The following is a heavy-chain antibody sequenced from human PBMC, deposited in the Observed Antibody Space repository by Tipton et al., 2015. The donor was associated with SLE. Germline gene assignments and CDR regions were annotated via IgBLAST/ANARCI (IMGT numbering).Heavy chain of an antibody. J-gene: IGHJ4*02. CDR2: VQASGRT. Sequence: LRLSCTVSGDSVSSDGYYWTWFRQPPGKGLEWIGYVQASGRTNYSPSLKSRVIISIDRSQNQFSLNLISVTTADTAVFYCARGPTRYYFDYWGQGILVTVSS. V-gene: IGHV4-61*08. CDR1: GDSVSSDGYY. CDR3: ARGPTRYYFDY.